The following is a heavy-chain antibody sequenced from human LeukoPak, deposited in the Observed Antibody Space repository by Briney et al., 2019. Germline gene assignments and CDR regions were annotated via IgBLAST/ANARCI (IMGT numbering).Heavy chain of an antibody. CDR2: IYSGGST. D-gene: IGHD1-14*01. Sequence: GGSLRLSCAASEFIFSSYSMNWVRQAPGKGLEWVSNIYSGGSTYYADSVKGRFTISRDNSKNTVYLQMNSLRAGDTAVYFCARVRLDRSERNLDAFENWGQGTMVTVSS. J-gene: IGHJ3*02. CDR3: ARVRLDRSERNLDAFEN. CDR1: EFIFSSYS. V-gene: IGHV3-53*01.